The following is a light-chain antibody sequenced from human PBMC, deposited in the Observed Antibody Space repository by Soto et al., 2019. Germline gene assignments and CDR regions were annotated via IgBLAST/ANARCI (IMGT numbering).Light chain of an antibody. CDR3: CSYVGNSAWV. V-gene: IGLV2-23*01. Sequence: QSVLTQPASGSGSPGQSITISRTGTSSDVGSYNLVSWYQQHPGKAPKLLIYDGSKRPSGVSNRFSESKSGNTASLTISGLQAEDEADYYCCSYVGNSAWVFGSGTKVTVL. J-gene: IGLJ1*01. CDR1: SSDVGSYNL. CDR2: DGS.